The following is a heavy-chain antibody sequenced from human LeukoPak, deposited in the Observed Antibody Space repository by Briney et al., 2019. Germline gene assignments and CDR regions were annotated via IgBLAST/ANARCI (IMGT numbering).Heavy chain of an antibody. Sequence: GGSLRLSCAASGFTSSNYGIHWVRQASGKGLEWVAVISYDGNNKYYADSVKGRFTISRDNSKNTLFLQMNSLRAEDTAVYYCAKGVDYCSGGSCPADYWGPGTLVTVSS. CDR1: GFTSSNYG. CDR3: AKGVDYCSGGSCPADY. CDR2: ISYDGNNK. J-gene: IGHJ4*02. V-gene: IGHV3-30*18. D-gene: IGHD2-15*01.